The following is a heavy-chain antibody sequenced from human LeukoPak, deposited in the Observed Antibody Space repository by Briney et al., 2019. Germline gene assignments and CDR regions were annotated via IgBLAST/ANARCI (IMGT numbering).Heavy chain of an antibody. J-gene: IGHJ4*02. D-gene: IGHD1-20*01. Sequence: SQTLSLTCTVSGGSISSGSYYWSWIRQPAGKGLEWIGRIYSGGSTNYNPSLRSRVTMSVDRSKNQFSLKLSAVTAADTAVYYCARGHLTGRGYFDYWGQGTLVTVSS. CDR3: ARGHLTGRGYFDY. CDR1: GGSISSGSYY. V-gene: IGHV4-61*02. CDR2: IYSGGST.